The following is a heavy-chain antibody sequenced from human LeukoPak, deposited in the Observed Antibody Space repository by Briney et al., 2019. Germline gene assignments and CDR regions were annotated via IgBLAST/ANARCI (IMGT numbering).Heavy chain of an antibody. V-gene: IGHV4-39*07. D-gene: IGHD6-13*01. Sequence: SDTLSLTCTVSGGSISSSSYYWGWIRQPPGKGLEWIGSIYYSGSTYYNPSLKSRVTISVDTSKNQFSLKLSSVTAADTAVYYCARVGYSSSWEFDYWGQGTLVTVSS. CDR3: ARVGYSSSWEFDY. CDR2: IYYSGST. CDR1: GGSISSSSYY. J-gene: IGHJ4*02.